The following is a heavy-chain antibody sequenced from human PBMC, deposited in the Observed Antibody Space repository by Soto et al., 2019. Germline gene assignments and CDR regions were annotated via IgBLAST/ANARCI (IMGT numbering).Heavy chain of an antibody. D-gene: IGHD1-1*01. V-gene: IGHV3-33*01. CDR2: IWYDGSNK. J-gene: IGHJ6*02. Sequence: GGSLRLSCAASGFTFSSYGMHWVRQAPGKGLEWVAVIWYDGSNKYYADSVKGRFTISRDNSKNTLYLQMNSLRAEDTAVYYCAREPGTTEYYYGMDVWGQGTTVTVSS. CDR1: GFTFSSYG. CDR3: AREPGTTEYYYGMDV.